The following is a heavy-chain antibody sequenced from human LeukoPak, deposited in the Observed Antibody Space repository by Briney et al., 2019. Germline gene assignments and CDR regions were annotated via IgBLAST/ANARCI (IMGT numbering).Heavy chain of an antibody. J-gene: IGHJ4*02. CDR3: ARSASVSSGSPSLDY. CDR2: IWYDGSNK. D-gene: IGHD3-22*01. V-gene: IGHV3-33*01. Sequence: GGSLRLSCAASGFTFSSYGMHWVRQAPGKGLEWVAVIWYDGSNKYYADSVKGRFTISRDNSKNTLYLQMNSLRAEDTAVYYCARSASVSSGSPSLDYWGQGTLVTVSS. CDR1: GFTFSSYG.